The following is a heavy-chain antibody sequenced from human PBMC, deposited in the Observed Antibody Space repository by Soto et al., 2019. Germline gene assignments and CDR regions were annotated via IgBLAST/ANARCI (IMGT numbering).Heavy chain of an antibody. CDR1: GGPMNNYY. J-gene: IGHJ6*02. D-gene: IGHD3-10*01. V-gene: IGHV4-59*08. CDR3: ARQGFGELHGLVDV. CDR2: MGYNGFT. Sequence: QVQLRESGPGLVKPSETLSLTCTISGGPMNNYYCSWFRQPRGQGLEWIGYMGYNGFTRYNPSLRSRVAISLDTAKNQFSLNLSSVTAADTALYYCARQGFGELHGLVDVWGQGITVTVSS.